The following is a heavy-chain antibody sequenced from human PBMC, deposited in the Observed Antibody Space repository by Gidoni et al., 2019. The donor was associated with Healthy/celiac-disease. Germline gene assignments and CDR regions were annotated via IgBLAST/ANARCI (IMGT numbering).Heavy chain of an antibody. CDR1: GFTFIRYA. D-gene: IGHD3-3*01. CDR3: AKTVTYYDFWSGYYYFDY. CDR2: ISGSGGST. V-gene: IGHV3-23*01. J-gene: IGHJ4*02. Sequence: EVQLLESGGGLVQPGGSLRLSCAASGFTFIRYAMSWVRQAPGKGLEWVSAISGSGGSTYYADAGKGRFTISRDNSKNTLYLQMNSLRAEDTAVYYCAKTVTYYDFWSGYYYFDYWGQGTLVTVSS.